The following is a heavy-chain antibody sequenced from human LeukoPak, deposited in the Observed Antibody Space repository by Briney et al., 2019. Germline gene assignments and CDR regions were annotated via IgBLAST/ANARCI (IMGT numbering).Heavy chain of an antibody. Sequence: SETLSLTCTVSGGSISSSSYYWGWIRQPPGRGLEWIGSIYYSGSTYYNPSLKSRVTISVDTSKNQFSLKLSSVTAADTAVYYCARAEDTAIVYYFDYWGQGTLVTVSS. CDR3: ARAEDTAIVYYFDY. D-gene: IGHD5-18*01. J-gene: IGHJ4*02. V-gene: IGHV4-39*01. CDR1: GGSISSSSYY. CDR2: IYYSGST.